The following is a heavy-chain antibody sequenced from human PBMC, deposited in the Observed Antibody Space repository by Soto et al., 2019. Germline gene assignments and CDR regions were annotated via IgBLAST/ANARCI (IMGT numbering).Heavy chain of an antibody. D-gene: IGHD1-26*01. V-gene: IGHV4-34*01. CDR2: INHSGST. CDR3: ARGTMNKKWEPLGGYFDY. CDR1: GGSFSGYY. Sequence: SETLSLTCAVYGGSFSGYYWSWIRQPPGKGLEWIGEINHSGSTNYNPSLKSRVTISVDTSKNQFSLKLSSVTAADTAVYYCARGTMNKKWEPLGGYFDYWGQGTLVTVSS. J-gene: IGHJ4*02.